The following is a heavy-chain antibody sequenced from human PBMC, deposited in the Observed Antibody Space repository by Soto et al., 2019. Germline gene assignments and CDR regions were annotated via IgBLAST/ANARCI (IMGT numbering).Heavy chain of an antibody. Sequence: LGESLKISCKGSGYNFASYWIGWVCQMPGKGLEWMGIIYPGDSDTRYSPSFQGQVTMSADKSISTAYLQWSSLKASDTAMYYCARHPMIAEGYNWFYPWGQGTLVTVS. CDR2: IYPGDSDT. J-gene: IGHJ5*02. CDR3: ARHPMIAEGYNWFYP. CDR1: GYNFASYW. V-gene: IGHV5-51*01. D-gene: IGHD2-21*01.